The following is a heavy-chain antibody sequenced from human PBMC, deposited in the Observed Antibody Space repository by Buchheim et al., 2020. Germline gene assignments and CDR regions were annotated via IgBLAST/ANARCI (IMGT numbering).Heavy chain of an antibody. Sequence: EVQLLESGGNLVQPGGSLRLSCAASAFTFNGYDMSWVRQAPGKGLEWVSAISGISTGTTYADSVKGRFTISRDSSGPTLYLQMNNLRADDTAVYYCAKVLRSWYFDLWGRGTL. V-gene: IGHV3-23*01. CDR3: AKVLRSWYFDL. CDR2: ISGISTGT. J-gene: IGHJ2*01. CDR1: AFTFNGYD.